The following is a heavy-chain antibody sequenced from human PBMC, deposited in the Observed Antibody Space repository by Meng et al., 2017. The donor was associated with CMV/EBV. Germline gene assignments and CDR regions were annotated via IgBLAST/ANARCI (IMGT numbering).Heavy chain of an antibody. CDR1: GFIFSTYA. CDR2: VSYDGSNK. J-gene: IGHJ4*02. D-gene: IGHD4-23*01. Sequence: EGSLRLSCTVSGFIFSTYAMHWVRQAPGKGLEWVALVSYDGSNKYYADSVKGRFTISRDNSKNTLYLQMNSLRPEDTAVYYCARGGTRWIKVYYFDHWGQGTLVTVSS. CDR3: ARGGTRWIKVYYFDH. V-gene: IGHV3-30-3*01.